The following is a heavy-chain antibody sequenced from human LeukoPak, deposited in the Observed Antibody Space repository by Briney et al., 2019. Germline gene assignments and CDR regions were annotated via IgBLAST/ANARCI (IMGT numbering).Heavy chain of an antibody. D-gene: IGHD3-9*01. Sequence: GGSLRLSCAASGFTVSSNYMSWIRQAPGKGLEWVSIIHSGGDTKYADSVKGRFAISRDNSKNTLFLQMNSLRAEDTAVYYCVSHSDSLTSYSFDYWGQGTLVIVSS. CDR1: GFTVSSNY. J-gene: IGHJ4*02. V-gene: IGHV3-53*01. CDR3: VSHSDSLTSYSFDY. CDR2: IHSGGDT.